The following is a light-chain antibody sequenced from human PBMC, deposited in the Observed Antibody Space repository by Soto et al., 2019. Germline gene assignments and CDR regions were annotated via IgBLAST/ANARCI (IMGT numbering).Light chain of an antibody. CDR1: SSDVGGYSY. CDR2: DVN. J-gene: IGLJ1*01. Sequence: QSALTQPASVSGSPGQSITISCTGTSSDVGGYSYVSWYQQHPGKAPKLMIYDVNNRPSGVSNRFAGSKSGNTASLTISGPQAEDEADYYCCSYTSTTTLNVFGTGTKLTVL. CDR3: CSYTSTTTLNV. V-gene: IGLV2-14*01.